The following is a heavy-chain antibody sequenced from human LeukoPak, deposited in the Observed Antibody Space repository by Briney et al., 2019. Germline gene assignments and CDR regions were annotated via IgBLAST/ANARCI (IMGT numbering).Heavy chain of an antibody. CDR3: ARGVAAAGRVWFDP. D-gene: IGHD6-13*01. CDR1: GYTFTGYY. V-gene: IGHV1-2*02. J-gene: IGHJ5*02. CDR2: INPNSGGT. Sequence: ASVKVSCKASGYTFTGYYMHWVRQAPGQGLEWMGWINPNSGGTNYAQKFQGRVTMTRDTSISTAYMELSRLRSDDTAVYYCARGVAAAGRVWFDPWGQGTLVTVSS.